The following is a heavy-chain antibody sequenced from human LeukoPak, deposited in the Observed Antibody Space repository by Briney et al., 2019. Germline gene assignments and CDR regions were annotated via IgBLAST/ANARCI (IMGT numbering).Heavy chain of an antibody. CDR2: INPNSGGT. CDR3: ARDSCSSTSCLSIDDY. J-gene: IGHJ4*02. V-gene: IGHV1-2*02. D-gene: IGHD2-2*01. Sequence: ASVKVSCKASGYTFIAYYMHWVRQAPGQGLEWMGWINPNSGGTNYAQKFQGRVTMTRDTSISTVYMELSRLRSDDTAVYYCARDSCSSTSCLSIDDYWGQGTLVSVSS. CDR1: GYTFIAYY.